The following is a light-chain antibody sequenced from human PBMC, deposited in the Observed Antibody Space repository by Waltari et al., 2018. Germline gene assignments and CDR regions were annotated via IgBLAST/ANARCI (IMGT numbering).Light chain of an antibody. Sequence: QTVVTQEPSLTVSPGGTVTLTCASSTGAVTSGYFPTWFQQRPGNPPRSLIYSANNKHSWTPARFSGSLIGGKAALTLSGVQPEDEADYYCLLFYGGAYVFGTGTKLTVL. V-gene: IGLV7-43*01. CDR3: LLFYGGAYV. CDR2: SAN. CDR1: TGAVTSGYF. J-gene: IGLJ1*01.